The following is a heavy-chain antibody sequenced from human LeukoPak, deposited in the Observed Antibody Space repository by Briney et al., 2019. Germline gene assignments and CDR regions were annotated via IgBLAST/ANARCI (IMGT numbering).Heavy chain of an antibody. Sequence: GGSLRLSCAASGFIFSRNNMNWVRQAPGKGLEWVSYISSSGTTIYYADSVKGRFTISRDNARNSLYLQMNSLRDEDTAVYYCACARTGGAYFDYWGQGTLVTVSS. J-gene: IGHJ4*02. D-gene: IGHD1-1*01. V-gene: IGHV3-48*02. CDR3: ACARTGGAYFDY. CDR1: GFIFSRNN. CDR2: ISSSGTTI.